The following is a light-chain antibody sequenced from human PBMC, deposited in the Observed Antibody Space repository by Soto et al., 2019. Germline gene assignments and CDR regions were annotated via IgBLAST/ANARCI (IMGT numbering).Light chain of an antibody. Sequence: EIVLTQSPGTLSLSPGERATLSCRASESISSTYLAWYQQKPGQAPRLLIYGASTRATGIPDRFGGSGSGTDFTLTINRLEPEDFAVYYCQQYGSSPPFTFGPGTKVDVK. CDR1: ESISSTY. CDR3: QQYGSSPPFT. V-gene: IGKV3-20*01. J-gene: IGKJ3*01. CDR2: GAS.